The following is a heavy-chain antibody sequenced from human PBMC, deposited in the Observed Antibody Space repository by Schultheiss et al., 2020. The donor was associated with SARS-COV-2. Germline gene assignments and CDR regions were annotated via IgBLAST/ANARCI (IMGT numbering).Heavy chain of an antibody. CDR1: GFTFSSYA. D-gene: IGHD6-19*01. CDR2: ISYDGSNK. Sequence: GGSLRLSCAASGFTFSSYAMHWVRQAPGKGLEWVAVISYDGSNKYYADSVKGRFTISRDNSKNTLYLQMNSLRAEDTAVYYCAREGGYSNGWYSGAFDIWGQGTMVTVSS. V-gene: IGHV3-30-3*01. CDR3: AREGGYSNGWYSGAFDI. J-gene: IGHJ3*02.